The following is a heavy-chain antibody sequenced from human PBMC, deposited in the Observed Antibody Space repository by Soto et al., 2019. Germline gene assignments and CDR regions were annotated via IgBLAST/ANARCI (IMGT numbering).Heavy chain of an antibody. J-gene: IGHJ4*02. CDR3: ARVGNSYGYYFDY. CDR1: GGSISSGTSY. CDR2: IYHSGSI. Sequence: SETLSLTCTVSGGSISSGTSYWSWIRQRPGKGLEWIGYIYHSGSIYYTPSLKGRVTILVDRSKNQFSLKLSSVTAADTAVYYCARVGNSYGYYFDYWGQGTLVTVSS. D-gene: IGHD5-18*01. V-gene: IGHV4-30-2*01.